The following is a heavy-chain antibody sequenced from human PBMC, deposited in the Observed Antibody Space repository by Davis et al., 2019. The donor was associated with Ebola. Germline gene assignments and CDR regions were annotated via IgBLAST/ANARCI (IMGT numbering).Heavy chain of an antibody. J-gene: IGHJ4*02. CDR3: AGADIVVYFDY. CDR2: INAGNGNT. D-gene: IGHD5-12*01. Sequence: AASVKVSCKASGYTFTSYAMHWVRQAPGQRLEWRGWINAGNGNTKYSQKFQGRVTITRDTSASTAYMELSSLRSEDTAVYYCAGADIVVYFDYWGQGTLVTVSS. V-gene: IGHV1-3*01. CDR1: GYTFTSYA.